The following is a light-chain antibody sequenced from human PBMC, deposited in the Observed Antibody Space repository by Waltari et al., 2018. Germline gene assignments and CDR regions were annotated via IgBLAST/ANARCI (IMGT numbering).Light chain of an antibody. CDR3: QSYDTTLSVV. V-gene: IGLV1-40*01. Sequence: SVLTQPPSVPGAPGQRVPTSCTGSGSNIGAGSDVHWYQQLPRAAPKLLIYGSTSRHLGVPDLFFGSTSGTSAFLAITGLQAEDEADYYCQSYDTTLSVVFGGGTKLTVL. J-gene: IGLJ3*02. CDR1: GSNIGAGSD. CDR2: GST.